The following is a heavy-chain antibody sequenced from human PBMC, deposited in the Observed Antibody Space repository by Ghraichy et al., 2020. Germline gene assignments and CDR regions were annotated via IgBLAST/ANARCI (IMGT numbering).Heavy chain of an antibody. J-gene: IGHJ6*03. CDR3: ARHGGYCSGDSCYSDYYMDV. Sequence: GLGGGGRIERGGCGTTYNPSFQGRVTISADKSISTAYLQWSSLKASDTAMYYCARHGGYCSGDSCYSDYYMDVWGKGTTVTVSS. V-gene: IGHV5-51*01. D-gene: IGHD2-15*01. CDR2: IERGGCGT.